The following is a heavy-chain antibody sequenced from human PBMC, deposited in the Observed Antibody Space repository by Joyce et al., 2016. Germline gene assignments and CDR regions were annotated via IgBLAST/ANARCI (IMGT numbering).Heavy chain of an antibody. CDR1: GFTFSGNS. CDR3: ARGKAFDV. Sequence: EMQLVESGGGLVQPGGSLRLSCAASGFTFSGNSMSWLRQAPGGGLEGVANIKQDGSAVYYLDSVKGRFTVSRDNARSLVHLQMVSLRVEDTALYYCARGKAFDVWGQGTMVTVSS. J-gene: IGHJ3*01. V-gene: IGHV3-7*01. CDR2: IKQDGSAV.